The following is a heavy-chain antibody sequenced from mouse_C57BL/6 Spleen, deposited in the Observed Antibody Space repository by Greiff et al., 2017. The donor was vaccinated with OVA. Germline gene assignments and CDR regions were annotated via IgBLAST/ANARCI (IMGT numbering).Heavy chain of an antibody. D-gene: IGHD3-1*01. CDR2: ISSGSSTI. CDR1: GFTFSDYG. J-gene: IGHJ2*01. CDR3: ARRWGYGFDY. Sequence: EVNVVESGGGLVKPGGSLKLSCAASGFTFSDYGMHWVRQAPEKGLEWVAYISSGSSTIYYADTVKGRFTISRDNAKNTLFLQMTSLRSEDTAMYYCARRWGYGFDYWGKGTTLTVSS. V-gene: IGHV5-17*01.